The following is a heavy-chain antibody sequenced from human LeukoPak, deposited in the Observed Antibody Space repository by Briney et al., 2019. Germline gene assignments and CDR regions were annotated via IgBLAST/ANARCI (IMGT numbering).Heavy chain of an antibody. Sequence: PSETLSLTCAVYGGSFSGYYWSWIRQPPGKGLEWIGEINHSGSTNYNPSLKSRVTISVDTSKNQFSLKLSSVTAADTAVYYCARSYDSSGYYYESFYYFDYWGQGTLVTVSS. V-gene: IGHV4-34*01. CDR3: ARSYDSSGYYYESFYYFDY. CDR2: INHSGST. J-gene: IGHJ4*02. CDR1: GGSFSGYY. D-gene: IGHD3-22*01.